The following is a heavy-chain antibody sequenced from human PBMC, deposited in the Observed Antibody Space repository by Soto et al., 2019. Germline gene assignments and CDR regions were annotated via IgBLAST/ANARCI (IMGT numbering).Heavy chain of an antibody. J-gene: IGHJ4*02. V-gene: IGHV4-61*01. CDR1: GASVSSGSYY. Sequence: QVQLQESGPGVVKPSETLSLSCTVSGASVSSGSYYWTWIRQPPGKGLEWVGYIFYNGKTTNYNPSLKSQVTISVDTSKNQFSLKMSSVTAADTAFYYCARVYSGSYGQNDWGQGTLVTVSA. D-gene: IGHD1-26*01. CDR3: ARVYSGSYGQND. CDR2: IFYNGKTT.